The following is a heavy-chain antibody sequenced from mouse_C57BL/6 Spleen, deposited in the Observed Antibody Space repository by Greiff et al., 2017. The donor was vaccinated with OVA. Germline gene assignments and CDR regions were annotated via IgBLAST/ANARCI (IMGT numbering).Heavy chain of an antibody. D-gene: IGHD2-4*01. CDR2: INPNNGGT. CDR3: AKGDYDYFDY. Sequence: VQLQQSGPELVKPGASVKMSCTASGFTFTDYNMHWVKQSHGKSLEWIGYINPNNGGTSYNQKFKGKATLTVNKSSSTAYMELRSLTSEDSAVYYCAKGDYDYFDYWGQGTTLTVSS. CDR1: GFTFTDYN. V-gene: IGHV1-22*01. J-gene: IGHJ2*01.